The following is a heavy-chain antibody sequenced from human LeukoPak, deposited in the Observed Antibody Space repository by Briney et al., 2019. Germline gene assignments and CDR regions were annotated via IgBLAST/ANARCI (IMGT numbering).Heavy chain of an antibody. J-gene: IGHJ4*02. CDR1: GGSISSYY. V-gene: IGHV4-4*07. CDR2: IYTSGST. Sequence: PSETLSLTCTVSGGSISSYYWSWIRQPAGKGLEWIGRIYTSGSTNYNPSLKSRVTISVDTSKNQFSLKLSSVTAADTAVYYCARDPIYYGSGSPSDYWGQGTLVTVSS. D-gene: IGHD3-10*01. CDR3: ARDPIYYGSGSPSDY.